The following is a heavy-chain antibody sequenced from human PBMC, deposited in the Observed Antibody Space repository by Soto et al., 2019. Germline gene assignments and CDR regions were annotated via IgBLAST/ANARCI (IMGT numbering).Heavy chain of an antibody. Sequence: EVQLLESGGGLVQPGGSLRLSCAASGFTFSSYAMSWVRQAPGKGLEWVSAISGSGGSTYYADSVKGRFTISRDSSKNTLYPQMNSLRAEDTAVYYCAKDLMVQKPYYYYYMDVWGKGTTVTVSS. J-gene: IGHJ6*03. CDR1: GFTFSSYA. V-gene: IGHV3-23*01. CDR2: ISGSGGST. D-gene: IGHD3-10*01. CDR3: AKDLMVQKPYYYYYMDV.